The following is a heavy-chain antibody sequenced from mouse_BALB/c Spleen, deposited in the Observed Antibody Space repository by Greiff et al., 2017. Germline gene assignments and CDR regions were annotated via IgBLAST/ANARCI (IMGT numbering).Heavy chain of an antibody. J-gene: IGHJ3*01. CDR2: ISYSGST. CDR1: GYSITSDYA. V-gene: IGHV3-2*02. CDR3: ARSYYDYWFAY. Sequence: EVQLQESGPGLVKPSQSLSLTCTVTGYSITSDYAWNWIRQFPGNKLEWMGYISYSGSTSYNPSLKSRISITRDTSKNQFFLQLNSVTTEDTATYYCARSYYDYWFAYWGQGTLVTVSA. D-gene: IGHD2-4*01.